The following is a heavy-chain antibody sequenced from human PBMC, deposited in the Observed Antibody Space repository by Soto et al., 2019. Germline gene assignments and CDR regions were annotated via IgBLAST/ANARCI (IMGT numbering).Heavy chain of an antibody. V-gene: IGHV4-30-4*01. CDR2: IYYSGST. J-gene: IGHJ4*02. Sequence: SETLSLTCTVSGGSISSGDYYWSWIRQPPGKGLEWIGYIYYSGSTYYNPSLKSRVTISVDTSKNQFSLKLSSVTAADTAVYYCARGLGSDYYDSSGYYYFDYWGQGTLVTVSS. CDR3: ARGLGSDYYDSSGYYYFDY. D-gene: IGHD3-22*01. CDR1: GGSISSGDYY.